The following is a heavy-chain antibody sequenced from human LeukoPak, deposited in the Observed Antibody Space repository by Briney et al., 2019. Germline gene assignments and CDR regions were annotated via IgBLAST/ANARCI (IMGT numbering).Heavy chain of an antibody. Sequence: GSVKVSCKASGYTFTGYYMHWVRQAPGQGLQWMGWINPNSGATNPAQRFQGRVTMTRDTSISTVYMEVSSLRSDDTAVYYRARGRPYSASSDFDYWGQGTLVTVSS. CDR2: INPNSGAT. J-gene: IGHJ4*02. V-gene: IGHV1-2*02. CDR3: ARGRPYSASSDFDY. CDR1: GYTFTGYY. D-gene: IGHD1-26*01.